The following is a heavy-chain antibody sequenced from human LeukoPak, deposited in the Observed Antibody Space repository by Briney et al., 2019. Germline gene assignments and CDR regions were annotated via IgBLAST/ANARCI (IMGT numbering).Heavy chain of an antibody. CDR1: GFTFSSYA. D-gene: IGHD3-9*01. J-gene: IGHJ5*02. CDR2: ISYDGSNK. V-gene: IGHV3-30-3*01. Sequence: TGGSLRLSCAASGFTFSSYAMHWVRQAPGKGLEWVAVISYDGSNKYYADSVKGRFTISRDNSKNTLYLQMNSLRAEDTAVYYCARRYDILTGYYVLDPWGQGTLVTVSS. CDR3: ARRYDILTGYYVLDP.